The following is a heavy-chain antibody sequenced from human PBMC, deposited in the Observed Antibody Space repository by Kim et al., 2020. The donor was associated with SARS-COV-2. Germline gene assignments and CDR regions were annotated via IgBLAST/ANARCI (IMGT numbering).Heavy chain of an antibody. V-gene: IGHV4-34*01. D-gene: IGHD5-18*01. J-gene: IGHJ6*02. Sequence: LKSRVTISVDTAKNQFSLKLSSVTAADTAVYYCARATSLHLWYYYYGMDVWGQGTTVTVSS. CDR3: ARATSLHLWYYYYGMDV.